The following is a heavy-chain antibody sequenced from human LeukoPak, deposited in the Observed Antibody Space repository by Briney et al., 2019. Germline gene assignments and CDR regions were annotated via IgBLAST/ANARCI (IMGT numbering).Heavy chain of an antibody. V-gene: IGHV1-2*02. D-gene: IGHD6-13*01. J-gene: IGHJ4*02. Sequence: GASVKVSCKASGYTFTGYYIHLGRQAPGQGLEWMAWINPNSGGTNYAQKLQGRVTMTTDTTTSTAYMELRSLRSDHTAVYYCARVGAAEGYWGQGTLVTVSS. CDR1: GYTFTGYY. CDR3: ARVGAAEGY. CDR2: INPNSGGT.